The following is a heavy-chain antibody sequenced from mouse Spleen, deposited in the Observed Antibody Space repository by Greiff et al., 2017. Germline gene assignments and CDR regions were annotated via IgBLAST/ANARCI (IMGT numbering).Heavy chain of an antibody. CDR2: ISYDGSN. J-gene: IGHJ2*01. Sequence: DVKLQESGPGLVKPSQSLSLTCSVTGYSITSGYYWNWIRQFPGNKLEWMGYISYDGSNNYNPSLKNRISITRDTSKNQFFLKLNSVTTEDTATYYCARGNWGIFDYWGQGTTLTVSS. CDR1: GYSITSGYY. CDR3: ARGNWGIFDY. V-gene: IGHV3-6*01.